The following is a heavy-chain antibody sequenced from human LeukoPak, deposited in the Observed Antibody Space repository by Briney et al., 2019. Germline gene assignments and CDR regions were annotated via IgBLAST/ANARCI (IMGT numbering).Heavy chain of an antibody. CDR1: GGSISSYY. V-gene: IGHV4-4*07. D-gene: IGHD3-10*01. CDR2: IYTSGST. CDR3: ARDDYYYGSGSHYKLDC. Sequence: TSETLSLTCTVSGGSISSYYWSWIRQPAGKGLEWIGRIYTSGSTNYNPSLKSRVTMSVDTSENQFSLKLSSVTAADTAVYYCARDDYYYGSGSHYKLDCWGQGSLVTVSS. J-gene: IGHJ4*02.